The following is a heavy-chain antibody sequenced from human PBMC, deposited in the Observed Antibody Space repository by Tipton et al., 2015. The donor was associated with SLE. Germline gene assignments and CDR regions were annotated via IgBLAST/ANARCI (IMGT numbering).Heavy chain of an antibody. CDR3: ARDFWSGNSHFFDL. J-gene: IGHJ5*02. CDR2: KYTSGTT. D-gene: IGHD3-3*01. Sequence: TLSLTCTVSGGSIRSGCFYWGWFRQPAGKGLEWIGDKYTSGTTNYNPPLSGRVTISVDTSKNQFSLTLRSVTAADTAVYYCARDFWSGNSHFFDLWGQGTLVTVSS. CDR1: GGSIRSGCFY. V-gene: IGHV4-61*09.